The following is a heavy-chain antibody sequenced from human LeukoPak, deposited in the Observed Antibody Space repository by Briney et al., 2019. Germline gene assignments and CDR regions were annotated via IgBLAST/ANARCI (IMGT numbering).Heavy chain of an antibody. CDR3: AKVDNWKYAHHDF. Sequence: GGSLRLSCAASGFTLRGYGMHWVRQAPGKGLEWVAFIRYDGSDKSYADSVKGRFTISRDNSKYTLSLQMNSLRDDDTAVYYCAKVDNWKYAHHDFWGQGTLVTVSS. J-gene: IGHJ4*02. CDR2: IRYDGSDK. V-gene: IGHV3-30*02. D-gene: IGHD1-1*01. CDR1: GFTLRGYG.